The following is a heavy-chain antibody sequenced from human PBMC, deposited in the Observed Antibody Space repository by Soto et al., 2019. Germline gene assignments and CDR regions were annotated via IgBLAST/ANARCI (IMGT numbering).Heavy chain of an antibody. Sequence: QVQLVESGGGVVQPGTSLRLSCTASGFTFSSYGMHWVRQAPGKGLEWVAVIWYDGSNKYYADSVRGRFTSSRDDSKNTLYLQMNSLRVEDTAMYYCARDIWVTDYRLDHWGQGTPVTVSS. D-gene: IGHD2-21*02. CDR3: ARDIWVTDYRLDH. CDR1: GFTFSSYG. CDR2: IWYDGSNK. V-gene: IGHV3-33*01. J-gene: IGHJ4*02.